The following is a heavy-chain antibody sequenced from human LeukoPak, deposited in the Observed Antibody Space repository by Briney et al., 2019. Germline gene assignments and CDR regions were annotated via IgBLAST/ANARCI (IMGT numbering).Heavy chain of an antibody. CDR1: AFIFSGHW. Sequence: SGGSLRLSCEGSAFIFSGHWMNWVRQTPGKGLEWVANIKQDGSEKYYVDSVKGRFTISRDNAKNSLYLQMNSLRAEDTAVYYCARDWTDYYYYGMDVWGQGTTVTVSS. V-gene: IGHV3-7*03. J-gene: IGHJ6*02. D-gene: IGHD3/OR15-3a*01. CDR2: IKQDGSEK. CDR3: ARDWTDYYYYGMDV.